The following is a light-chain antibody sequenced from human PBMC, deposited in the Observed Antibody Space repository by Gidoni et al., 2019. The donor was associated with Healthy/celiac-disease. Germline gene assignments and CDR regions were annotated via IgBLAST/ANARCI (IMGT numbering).Light chain of an antibody. CDR1: SLRSYY. V-gene: IGLV3-19*01. CDR2: GKN. Sequence: SSELPQDPAVSVALGQTVRIPCQRDSLRSYYANWYQQKPGQAPVLVIYGKNNRPSGIPDRFSGSSSGNTASLTITGAQAEDEADYYCNSRDSSGNHLVFGGGTKLTVL. CDR3: NSRDSSGNHLV. J-gene: IGLJ2*01.